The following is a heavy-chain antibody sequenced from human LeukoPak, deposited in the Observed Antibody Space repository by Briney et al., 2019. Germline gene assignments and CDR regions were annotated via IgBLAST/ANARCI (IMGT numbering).Heavy chain of an antibody. Sequence: GSLRLSCAASGFTFSRYAMGWVRQAPGKGLEWVSSISGSGGITYHADSLKGRFTISRDNSKNTLFLQMNSLRAEDTAVYYCAKNTISGGHYQYYMDVWGKGTTVTVSS. V-gene: IGHV3-23*01. J-gene: IGHJ6*03. CDR2: ISGSGGIT. CDR3: AKNTISGGHYQYYMDV. CDR1: GFTFSRYA. D-gene: IGHD3-16*02.